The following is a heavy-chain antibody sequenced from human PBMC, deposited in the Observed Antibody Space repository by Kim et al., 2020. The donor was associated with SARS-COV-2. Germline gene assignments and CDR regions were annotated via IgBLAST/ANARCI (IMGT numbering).Heavy chain of an antibody. J-gene: IGHJ4*02. Sequence: YNTFFRSRVTISVATSKNQFSLNLTSVTAADTALYYCARYGSGSYPRFDSWGQGPLVTVSS. V-gene: IGHV4-59*01. D-gene: IGHD3-10*01. CDR3: ARYGSGSYPRFDS.